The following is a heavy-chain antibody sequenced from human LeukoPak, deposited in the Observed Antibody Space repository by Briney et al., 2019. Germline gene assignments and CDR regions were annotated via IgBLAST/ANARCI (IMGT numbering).Heavy chain of an antibody. CDR3: ARALWLRYGSGTAYGMDV. Sequence: PGGSLRLSCAASGFTFSSYSMNWVRQAPGKGLEWVSYISSSSSTIYYADSVKGRFTISRDNAKNSLYLQMNSLRAEDTAVYYCARALWLRYGSGTAYGMDVWGQGTTVTVSS. CDR1: GFTFSSYS. V-gene: IGHV3-48*04. CDR2: ISSSSSTI. J-gene: IGHJ6*02. D-gene: IGHD3-10*01.